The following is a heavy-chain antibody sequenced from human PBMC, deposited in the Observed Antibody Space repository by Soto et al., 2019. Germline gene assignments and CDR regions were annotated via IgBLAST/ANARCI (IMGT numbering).Heavy chain of an antibody. J-gene: IGHJ4*02. CDR3: ARLDRIAAAGTIDY. CDR2: IYYSGST. CDR1: GGSISSSSYY. Sequence: PSETLSLTCTVSGGSISSSSYYWGWIRQPPGKGLEWIGSIYYSGSTYYNPSLKSRVTISVDTSKNQFSLKLSSVTAADTAVYYCARLDRIAAAGTIDYWGQGTLVTVSS. D-gene: IGHD6-13*01. V-gene: IGHV4-39*01.